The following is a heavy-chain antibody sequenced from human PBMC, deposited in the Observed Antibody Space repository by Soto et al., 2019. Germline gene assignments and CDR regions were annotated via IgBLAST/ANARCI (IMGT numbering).Heavy chain of an antibody. D-gene: IGHD3-22*01. V-gene: IGHV3-74*01. Sequence: GGSLRLSCAATGFTFSTYWMHWVRQGPGKGLVWVSRISTDGSSTTYADSVKGRFTISRDNAKNTLYLQMNSLRAEDTAVYYCAKEWVYDSSGWSFDYWGQGTLVT. J-gene: IGHJ4*02. CDR1: GFTFSTYW. CDR3: AKEWVYDSSGWSFDY. CDR2: ISTDGSST.